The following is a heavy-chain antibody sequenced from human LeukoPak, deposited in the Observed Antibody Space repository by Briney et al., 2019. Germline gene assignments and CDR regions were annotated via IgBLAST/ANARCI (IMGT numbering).Heavy chain of an antibody. CDR2: IYYSGST. Sequence: SQTLSLTCTVSGGSISSGDYYWRWIRQPPGKGLEWIGYIYYSGSTYYNPSLKSRVTISVDTSKNQFSLKLSSVTAADTAVYYCARSFNWNYRRVELDYWGQGTLVTVSS. CDR3: ARSFNWNYRRVELDY. CDR1: GGSISSGDYY. J-gene: IGHJ4*02. D-gene: IGHD1-7*01. V-gene: IGHV4-30-4*08.